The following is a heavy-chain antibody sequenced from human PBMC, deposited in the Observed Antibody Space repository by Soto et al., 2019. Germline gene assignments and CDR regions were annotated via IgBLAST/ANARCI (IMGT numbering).Heavy chain of an antibody. CDR3: ARPLVQHQLGFGMDV. CDR1: GFTFSSYG. J-gene: IGHJ6*01. CDR2: IWYDGSKI. D-gene: IGHD2-8*02. V-gene: IGHV3-33*01. Sequence: QVQLVQSGGGVVQPGGSLRLSCAASGFTFSSYGMHWVRQAPGKGLEWVAVIWYDGSKIYYADSVKGRFTISRDNSKSTLYLQMNSLRAEDTAVYYCARPLVQHQLGFGMDVWGQGSPVTVSS.